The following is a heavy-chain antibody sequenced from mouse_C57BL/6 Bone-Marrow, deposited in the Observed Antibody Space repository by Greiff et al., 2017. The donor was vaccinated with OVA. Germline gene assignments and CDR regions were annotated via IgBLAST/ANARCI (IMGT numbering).Heavy chain of an antibody. CDR2: ISDGGSYT. CDR1: GFTFSSYA. Sequence: EVQVVESGGGLVKPGGSLKLSCAASGFTFSSYAMSWVRQTPEKRLEWVATISDGGSYTYYPDNVKGRFTISRDNAKNNLYLQMSHLKSEDTAMYYCARDREGYSYAMDYWGQGTSVTVSS. V-gene: IGHV5-4*01. D-gene: IGHD2-3*01. CDR3: ARDREGYSYAMDY. J-gene: IGHJ4*01.